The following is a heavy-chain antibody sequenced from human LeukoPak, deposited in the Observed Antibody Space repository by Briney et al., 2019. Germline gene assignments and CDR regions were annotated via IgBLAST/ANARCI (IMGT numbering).Heavy chain of an antibody. CDR3: ARGYGGNSGIDY. CDR2: IIPIFGTA. D-gene: IGHD4-23*01. CDR1: GYTFTSYG. J-gene: IGHJ4*02. V-gene: IGHV1-69*13. Sequence: SVKVSCKASGYTFTSYGISWVRQAPGQGLEWMGGIIPIFGTANYAQKFQGRVTITADESTSTAYMELSSLRSEDTAVYYCARGYGGNSGIDYWGQGTLVTVSS.